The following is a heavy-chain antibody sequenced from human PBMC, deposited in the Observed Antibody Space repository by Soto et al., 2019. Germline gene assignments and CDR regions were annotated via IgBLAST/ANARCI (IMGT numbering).Heavy chain of an antibody. Sequence: QVQLVESGGGVVQPGRSLRLSCAASGFTFSSYGMHWVRQAPGKGLEWVAVISYDGSNKYYADSVKGRFTISRDNSKNTLYLQMNSLRAEDTAVYYCAVGEDSGSYRTGYYYYGMDVWGQGTTVTVSS. CDR3: AVGEDSGSYRTGYYYYGMDV. D-gene: IGHD1-26*01. V-gene: IGHV3-30*03. J-gene: IGHJ6*02. CDR2: ISYDGSNK. CDR1: GFTFSSYG.